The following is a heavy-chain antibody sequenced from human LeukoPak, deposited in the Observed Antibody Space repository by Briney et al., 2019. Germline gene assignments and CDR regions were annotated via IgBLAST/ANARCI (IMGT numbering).Heavy chain of an antibody. CDR1: GFTFSNYG. J-gene: IGHJ3*02. V-gene: IGHV3-48*01. D-gene: IGHD3-22*01. Sequence: PGGSLRLSCAASGFTFSNYGMNWVRQAPGKGLEWVSCISSSSDTIYYSDSVKGRFTISRDNAKNSVYLQMHSLTAEDSAVYYCTRDRQDAIAMIVVVPAAFDIWGQGTKLTVSS. CDR3: TRDRQDAIAMIVVVPAAFDI. CDR2: ISSSSDTI.